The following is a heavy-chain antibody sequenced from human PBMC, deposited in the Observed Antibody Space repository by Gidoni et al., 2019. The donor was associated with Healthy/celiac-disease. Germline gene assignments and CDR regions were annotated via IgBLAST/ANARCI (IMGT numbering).Heavy chain of an antibody. D-gene: IGHD2-2*01. V-gene: IGHV3-23*01. J-gene: IGHJ6*03. CDR1: GFTFSSYA. CDR2: ISGSGGST. CDR3: AKAEVDCSSTSCPYYYYYYMDV. Sequence: EVQLLESGGGLVQPGGSLRLSCAASGFTFSSYAMSWVRQAPGKGREWVSAISGSGGSTYYADSVKGRFTISRDNSKNTLYLQMNSLRAEDTAVYYCAKAEVDCSSTSCPYYYYYYMDVWGKGTTVTVSS.